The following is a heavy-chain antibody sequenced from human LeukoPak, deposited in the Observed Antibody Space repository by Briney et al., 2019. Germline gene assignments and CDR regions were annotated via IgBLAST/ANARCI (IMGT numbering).Heavy chain of an antibody. CDR1: GGSISSYY. D-gene: IGHD3-10*01. V-gene: IGHV4-59*01. CDR2: IYYSGST. J-gene: IGHJ6*02. Sequence: SETLSLTCTVSGGSISSYYWSRIRQPPGKGLEWIGYIYYSGSTNYNPSLKSRVTISVDTSKNQFSLKLSSVTAADTAVYYCARDRRVTMVRGTSNNYYYYGMDVWGQGTTVAVSS. CDR3: ARDRRVTMVRGTSNNYYYYGMDV.